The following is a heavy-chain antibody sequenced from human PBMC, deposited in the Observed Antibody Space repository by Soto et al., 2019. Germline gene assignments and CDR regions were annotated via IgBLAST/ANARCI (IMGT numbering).Heavy chain of an antibody. CDR3: ARELGSGWPDY. Sequence: QVQLVQSGAEVKKPGSSVKVSCKASGGTFSSYTISWVRQAPGQGLEWMGRIIPILGIANYAQKFQGRVTITADKSTSTAYMELSSLRSEDTAAYYCARELGSGWPDYWGQGTLVTVSS. J-gene: IGHJ4*02. D-gene: IGHD6-19*01. CDR2: IIPILGIA. CDR1: GGTFSSYT. V-gene: IGHV1-69*08.